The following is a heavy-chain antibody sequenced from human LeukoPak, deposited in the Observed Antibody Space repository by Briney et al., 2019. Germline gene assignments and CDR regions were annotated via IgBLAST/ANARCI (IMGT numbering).Heavy chain of an antibody. D-gene: IGHD6-13*01. J-gene: IGHJ4*02. CDR1: GGSVSSGSYY. Sequence: SETLSLTCTVSGGSVSSGSYYWGWIRQPPGKGLEWIGNIYYSGSTYYNPSLKSRVTISVETSKNQFSLKLSSVTAADTAVYYCARFGGSWYRGAGFDYWGQGALVTVSS. V-gene: IGHV4-39*07. CDR2: IYYSGST. CDR3: ARFGGSWYRGAGFDY.